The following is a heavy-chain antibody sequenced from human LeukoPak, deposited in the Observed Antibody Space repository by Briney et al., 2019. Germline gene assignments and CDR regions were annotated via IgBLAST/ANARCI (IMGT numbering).Heavy chain of an antibody. CDR3: ARRTKAVAGLFDY. CDR1: GGSISSGSSF. V-gene: IGHV4-61*02. Sequence: SETLSLTCTVSGGSISSGSSFWTWIRQPAGKGLEWIGRIYTGGSTNYNPSLKSRVTISVDTSKNQFSLKLSSVTAADTAVYYCARRTKAVAGLFDYWGQGTLVTVSS. CDR2: IYTGGST. D-gene: IGHD6-19*01. J-gene: IGHJ4*02.